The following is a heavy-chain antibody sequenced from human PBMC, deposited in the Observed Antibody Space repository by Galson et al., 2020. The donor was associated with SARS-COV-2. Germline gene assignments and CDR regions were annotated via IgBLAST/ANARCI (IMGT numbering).Heavy chain of an antibody. CDR2: INPKSGGT. CDR1: GSTFTDYY. D-gene: IGHD3-9*01. J-gene: IGHJ6*02. Sequence: ASVKVSCKASGSTFTDYYIHWVRQAPGQGLACMGWINPKSGGTNYAQKFEGRVTMTRDTSITTAYMELSRLRADDTAVYYCARFRYYDVLTGYILDVWGQGTMVTVSS. CDR3: ARFRYYDVLTGYILDV. V-gene: IGHV1-2*02.